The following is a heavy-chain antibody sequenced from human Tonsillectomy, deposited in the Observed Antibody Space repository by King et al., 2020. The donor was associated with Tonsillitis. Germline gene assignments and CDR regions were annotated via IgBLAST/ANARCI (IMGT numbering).Heavy chain of an antibody. CDR3: ARVNYDISTGFSGIDY. D-gene: IGHD3-9*01. J-gene: IGHJ4*02. Sequence: LQLQESGSGLVKPSQTLSLTCAVSGGSISSGGYSWSWIRQPPGKGLEWIGYIYHSGSTYYNPSLKSRVTISVDRSKNQFSLKLSSVTAADTAVYYCARVNYDISTGFSGIDYWGQGTLVTVSS. V-gene: IGHV4-30-2*01. CDR2: IYHSGST. CDR1: GGSISSGGYS.